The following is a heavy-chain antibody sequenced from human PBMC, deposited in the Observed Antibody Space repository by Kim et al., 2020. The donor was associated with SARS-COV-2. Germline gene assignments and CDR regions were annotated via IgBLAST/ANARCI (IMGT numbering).Heavy chain of an antibody. J-gene: IGHJ6*03. CDR3: ARPSSISCPCYYMDV. Sequence: GGSLRLSCAASGFTFSTYWMYWVRQAPGKGLVWVSRINSDGSRTNYADSLKGRFTISRDNAKNTLYLQMNSLRAEDTAVYYCARPSSISCPCYYMDVWGKETTDTVSS. CDR1: GFTFSTYW. CDR2: INSDGSRT. D-gene: IGHD2-2*01. V-gene: IGHV3-74*01.